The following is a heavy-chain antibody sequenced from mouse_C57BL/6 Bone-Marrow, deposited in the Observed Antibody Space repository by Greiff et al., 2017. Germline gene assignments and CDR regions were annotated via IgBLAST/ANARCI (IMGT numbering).Heavy chain of an antibody. J-gene: IGHJ2*01. D-gene: IGHD2-2*01. V-gene: IGHV1-54*01. Sequence: QVQLQQSGAELVRPGTSVKVSCKASGYAFTNYLIEWVKQRPGQGLEWIGVINPGSGGTNYNEKFKGKATLTADKSSSTAYMQLISLTSEYSAVYFCARYRGYEGYYFDYWGQGTTLTVSS. CDR2: INPGSGGT. CDR3: ARYRGYEGYYFDY. CDR1: GYAFTNYL.